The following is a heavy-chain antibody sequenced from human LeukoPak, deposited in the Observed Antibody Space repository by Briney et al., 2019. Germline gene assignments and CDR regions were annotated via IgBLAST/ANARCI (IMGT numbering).Heavy chain of an antibody. CDR3: AKDVEG. CDR1: GFTFSSYS. Sequence: GGSLRLSCAASGFTFSSYSMNWVRQAPGKGLEWVGIISYDGSNQFYADSVKGRFTISRDNSKNTLYLQMNNLRPEDTAVYYCAKDVEGWGQGTLVTVSA. J-gene: IGHJ4*02. CDR2: ISYDGSNQ. V-gene: IGHV3-30*18.